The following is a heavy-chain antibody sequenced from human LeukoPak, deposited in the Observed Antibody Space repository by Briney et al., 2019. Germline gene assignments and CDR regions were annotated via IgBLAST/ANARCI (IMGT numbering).Heavy chain of an antibody. Sequence: GASVKVSCKASGYTFTRDYMNWVRQAPGQGLEWMGIINPSGGSTNYAQKFQGRVTMTRDTSTSTIYMEVSSLRSEDTAVYYCATSFRAVNCFDPWGQGTLVTVSS. CDR2: INPSGGST. CDR3: ATSFRAVNCFDP. CDR1: GYTFTRDY. V-gene: IGHV1-46*01. J-gene: IGHJ5*02. D-gene: IGHD3-10*01.